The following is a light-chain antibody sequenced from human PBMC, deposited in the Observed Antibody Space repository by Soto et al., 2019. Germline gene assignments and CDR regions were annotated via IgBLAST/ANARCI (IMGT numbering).Light chain of an antibody. CDR1: QGIRDD. V-gene: IGKV1-17*01. CDR3: LQHNNYPYT. J-gene: IGKJ2*01. Sequence: DIPMTQSPSSLSASVGDRVTITCRASQGIRDDLDWYQQKPGQAPKRLIYAASSFQIGVPSRFSGSVSGTEFTLTINSLQPEDFATYYCLQHNNYPYTFGQWTKLEIK. CDR2: AAS.